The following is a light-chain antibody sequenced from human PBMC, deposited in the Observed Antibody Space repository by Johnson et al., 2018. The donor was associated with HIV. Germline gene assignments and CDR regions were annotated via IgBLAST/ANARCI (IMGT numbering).Light chain of an antibody. J-gene: IGLJ1*01. CDR1: SSNIGNNY. V-gene: IGLV1-51*01. CDR2: DNN. CDR3: GTWDSGLSVYV. Sequence: QSVLTQPPSVSAAPGQKVTISCSGSSSNIGNNYVSWYQQIPGTAPKLLIYDNNKRPSGIPDRFSGSQSGTSATLAITGLQTGDEADYYCGTWDSGLSVYVFGTGTKVTVL.